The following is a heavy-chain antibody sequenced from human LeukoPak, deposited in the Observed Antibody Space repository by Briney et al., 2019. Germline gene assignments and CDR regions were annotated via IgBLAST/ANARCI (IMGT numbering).Heavy chain of an antibody. Sequence: KPGGSLRLSCAASGFTFSSYEMNWVRQAPGKGLEWVSFISSSGTTINQPDSVKGRFTISRDNAKNSVHLQMDNLRVEDTAVYYCARGWDRAHPTGFEFDVWGQGTLVTVSS. CDR3: ARGWDRAHPTGFEFDV. J-gene: IGHJ4*02. CDR1: GFTFSSYE. CDR2: ISSSGTTI. V-gene: IGHV3-48*03. D-gene: IGHD1-26*01.